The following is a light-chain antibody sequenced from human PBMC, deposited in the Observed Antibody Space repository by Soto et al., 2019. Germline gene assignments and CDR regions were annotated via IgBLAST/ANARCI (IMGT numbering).Light chain of an antibody. CDR3: QQYGSSPPTWT. CDR2: GAS. Sequence: EIVLTHSPGTLSLSPCERAALSCSAGQSVSSGYLAWYQQKPGQAPRLLIYGASSRATGIPDRFSGSGSGTDFTLTISRLEPEDFAVYYCQQYGSSPPTWTFGQGTKVDIK. J-gene: IGKJ1*01. V-gene: IGKV3-20*01. CDR1: QSVSSGY.